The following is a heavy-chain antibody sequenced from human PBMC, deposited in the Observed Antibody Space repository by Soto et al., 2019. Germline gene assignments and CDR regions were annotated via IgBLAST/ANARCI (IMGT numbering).Heavy chain of an antibody. J-gene: IGHJ6*02. Sequence: XETLSLTCTVSGCSISSSSYYWGWIRQPPGKGLEWIGSIYYSGSTYYNPSLKSRVTISVDTSKNQFSLKLSSVTAADTAVYYCASAYCSGGSCYPPLDYGMDVWGQGTTVTVSS. V-gene: IGHV4-39*01. CDR1: GCSISSSSYY. CDR2: IYYSGST. D-gene: IGHD2-15*01. CDR3: ASAYCSGGSCYPPLDYGMDV.